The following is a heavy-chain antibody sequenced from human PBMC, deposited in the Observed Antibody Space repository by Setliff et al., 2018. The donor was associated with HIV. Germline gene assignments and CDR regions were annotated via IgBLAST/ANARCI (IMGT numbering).Heavy chain of an antibody. CDR3: ASLPSVTAEGPFNH. CDR1: GGSISSGSYH. Sequence: SETLSLTCTVSGGSISSGSYHWNWIRQPAGKGLEWIEESDHIGTTNYNPSLKSRITISVDRSKNQFSLKLTSVTAADTAAYFCASLPSVTAEGPFNHWGQGTLVTVSS. CDR2: SDHIGTT. D-gene: IGHD2-8*01. V-gene: IGHV4-61*10. J-gene: IGHJ4*02.